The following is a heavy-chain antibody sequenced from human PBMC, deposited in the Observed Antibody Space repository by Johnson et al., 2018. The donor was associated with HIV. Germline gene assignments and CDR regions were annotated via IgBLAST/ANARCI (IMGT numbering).Heavy chain of an antibody. CDR3: ARGGYLDAFDI. CDR2: ISYAGDNQ. Sequence: QVQLVESGGGVVQPGRSLRLSCAASAFTFSRYAMYWVRQAPGRGLEWVAVISYAGDNQYYADSVKGRFTISRDNSKNTLCLQMNSLRAEDTAVYYCARGGYLDAFDIWGQGTMVTVSS. D-gene: IGHD6-13*01. J-gene: IGHJ3*02. CDR1: AFTFSRYA. V-gene: IGHV3-30-3*01.